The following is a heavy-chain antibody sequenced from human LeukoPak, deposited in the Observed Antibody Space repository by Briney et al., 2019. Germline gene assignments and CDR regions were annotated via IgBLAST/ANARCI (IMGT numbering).Heavy chain of an antibody. CDR2: ISSSGSNI. CDR1: GFTFSDYY. J-gene: IGHJ4*02. D-gene: IGHD6-13*01. Sequence: GGTLRLSCAASGFTFSDYYMSWIRQAPGKGLEWVSYISSSGSNIYYADSVKGRFTISRENAKNSLYLQMNRLRAEDTAVYYCAREAPRIAADHFDWGQGTLVTVSS. V-gene: IGHV3-11*04. CDR3: AREAPRIAADHFD.